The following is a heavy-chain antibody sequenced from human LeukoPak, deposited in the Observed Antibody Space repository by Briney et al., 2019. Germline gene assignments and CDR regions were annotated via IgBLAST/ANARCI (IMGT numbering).Heavy chain of an antibody. CDR2: ISYDGSNK. CDR1: GFTFSSYA. V-gene: IGHV3-30-3*01. Sequence: GGSLRLSCAASGFTFSSYAMHWVRQAPGKGLEWVAVISYDGSNKYYADSVKGRFTISRDNSKNTLYLQMNSLRAEDTAVYYCARDLGAAINLPIAAAGGLTDYWGQGTLVTVSS. CDR3: ARDLGAAINLPIAAAGGLTDY. D-gene: IGHD6-13*01. J-gene: IGHJ4*02.